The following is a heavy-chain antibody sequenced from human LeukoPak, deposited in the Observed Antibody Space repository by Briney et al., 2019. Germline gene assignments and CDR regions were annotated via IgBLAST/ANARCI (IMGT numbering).Heavy chain of an antibody. Sequence: SVKVSCKASGGTFSSYAISWVRQAPGQGLEWMGGIIPIFGTANYAQKFQGRVTITTDESTSTAYLELSSLRSGDTAVYYCARARITMIGGIYYFDYWGQGALVTVSS. V-gene: IGHV1-69*05. D-gene: IGHD3-22*01. J-gene: IGHJ4*02. CDR1: GGTFSSYA. CDR3: ARARITMIGGIYYFDY. CDR2: IIPIFGTA.